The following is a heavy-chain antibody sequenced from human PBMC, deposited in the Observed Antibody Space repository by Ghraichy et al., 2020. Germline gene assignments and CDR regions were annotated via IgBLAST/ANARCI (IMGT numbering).Heavy chain of an antibody. CDR3: ARDPPTYSSSSRLYFDY. CDR1: GGTFSSYA. Sequence: SVKVSCKASGGTFSSYAISWVRQAPGQGLEWMGRIIPILGIANYAQKFQGRVTITADKSTSTAYMELSSLRSEDTAMYYCARDPPTYSSSSRLYFDYWGQGTLVTVSS. J-gene: IGHJ4*02. V-gene: IGHV1-69*04. D-gene: IGHD6-6*01. CDR2: IIPILGIA.